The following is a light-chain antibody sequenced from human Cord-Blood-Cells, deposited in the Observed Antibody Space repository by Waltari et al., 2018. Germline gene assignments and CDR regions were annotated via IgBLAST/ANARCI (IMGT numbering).Light chain of an antibody. Sequence: EIVLTQSQATLSLSPAESATLSSRASQSVSSYLAWYQQKPGQSPRLLIYDASNRATGIPARFSSSRSATAFTLTISSLEPEDFAVYYCQQRSNRPLTFGGGTKVEIK. J-gene: IGKJ4*01. CDR3: QQRSNRPLT. V-gene: IGKV3-11*01. CDR2: DAS. CDR1: QSVSSY.